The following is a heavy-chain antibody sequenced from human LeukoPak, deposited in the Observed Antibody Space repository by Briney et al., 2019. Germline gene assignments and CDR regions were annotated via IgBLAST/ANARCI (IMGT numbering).Heavy chain of an antibody. V-gene: IGHV3-11*04. J-gene: IGHJ4*02. CDR2: ISRSGSTK. CDR3: ATDSSPDF. CDR1: GFTFSDYN. D-gene: IGHD3-22*01. Sequence: GGSLRLSCAASGFTFSDYNMRWIRQAPGKGLEWVSSISRSGSTKYYGDSVKGRFTISRDNSKNTLYLQMNSLRADDTAVYYCATDSSPDFWGQGTLVTVSS.